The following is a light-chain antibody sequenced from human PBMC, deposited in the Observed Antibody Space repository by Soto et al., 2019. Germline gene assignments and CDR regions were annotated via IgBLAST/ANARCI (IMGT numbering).Light chain of an antibody. CDR2: AAS. J-gene: IGKJ1*01. CDR1: QSIRTY. CDR3: QQSYSTMAT. V-gene: IGKV1-39*01. Sequence: DFQMTQSPSSLSASIGDRLTITCRASQSIRTYLNWYQQKPGKAPQLLIYAASRLQSGVPSRFSGSGSGTDFTLTISSLQPEDFAAYYCQQSYSTMATFGQGTKVEIK.